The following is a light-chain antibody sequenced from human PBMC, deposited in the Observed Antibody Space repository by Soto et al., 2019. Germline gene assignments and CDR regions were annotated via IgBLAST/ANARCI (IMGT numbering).Light chain of an antibody. CDR1: QTINTW. J-gene: IGKJ3*01. Sequence: DIQMTQSPSTLSASVGDRVTITCRASQTINTWLAWYQQKPGKAPKLLIYRASNLVSGVPSRFSGSGSGTEFTLTISSLQPDAFSHYDCQQYETYSGTFGPGTKVDI. V-gene: IGKV1-5*03. CDR2: RAS. CDR3: QQYETYSGT.